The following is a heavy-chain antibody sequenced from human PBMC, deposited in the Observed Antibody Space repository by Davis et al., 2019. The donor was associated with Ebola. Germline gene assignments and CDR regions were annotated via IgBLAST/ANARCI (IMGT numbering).Heavy chain of an antibody. CDR2: IKQDGSEK. V-gene: IGHV3-7*01. J-gene: IGHJ4*02. D-gene: IGHD6-13*01. CDR3: ARDSSSWADY. CDR1: GFTFSSYW. Sequence: GESLKISCAASGFTFSSYWMSWVRQAPGKGLEWVANIKQDGSEKYYVDSVKGRFTITRDNAKNSLYLQMNSLGAEDTAVYYCARDSSSWADYWGQGTLVTVSS.